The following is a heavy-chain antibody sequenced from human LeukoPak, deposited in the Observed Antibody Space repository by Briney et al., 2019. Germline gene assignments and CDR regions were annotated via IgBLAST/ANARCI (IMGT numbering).Heavy chain of an antibody. CDR1: GFSVSEYY. V-gene: IGHV3-11*01. J-gene: IGHJ4*02. Sequence: GGSLRLSCAASGFSVSEYYVTWIRQAPGKGLEWISYITRENWIYYSDSVKGRFTISRDHAKNSVYLEMNSLRADDTAVYYCARGLHLDSSGSLYYWGQGTLVTVSS. D-gene: IGHD3-22*01. CDR3: ARGLHLDSSGSLYY. CDR2: ITRENWI.